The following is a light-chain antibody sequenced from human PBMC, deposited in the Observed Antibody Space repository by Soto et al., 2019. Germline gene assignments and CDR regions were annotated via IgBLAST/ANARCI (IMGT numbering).Light chain of an antibody. J-gene: IGKJ4*01. V-gene: IGKV3-11*01. CDR2: DAS. CDR3: QQRSDWPST. CDR1: QSVTGY. Sequence: EIVLTQSPATLSLSPGERATLSCRASQSVTGYLAWYQQKPGQAPRLLIYDASSRATGIPARFSGSGSGTEFALPITSLEPADFAVYYCQQRSDWPSTFGGGTKVAI.